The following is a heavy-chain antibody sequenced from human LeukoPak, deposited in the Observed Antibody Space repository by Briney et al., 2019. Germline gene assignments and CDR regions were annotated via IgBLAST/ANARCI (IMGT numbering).Heavy chain of an antibody. CDR2: TYYSGST. V-gene: IGHV4-39*01. CDR1: GGSISSSSYY. D-gene: IGHD3-3*01. CDR3: ARQLRFLEWYPNFDS. J-gene: IGHJ4*02. Sequence: PSETLSLTCTVSGGSISSSSYYWGWIRQPPGKGLEWIGSTYYSGSTYYNPSLKSRVTISVDTSKNQFSLKLTSVTAADTAVYYCARQLRFLEWYPNFDSWGQGTLVTVSS.